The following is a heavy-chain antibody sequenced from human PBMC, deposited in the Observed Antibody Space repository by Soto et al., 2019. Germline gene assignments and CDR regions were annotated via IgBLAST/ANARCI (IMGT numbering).Heavy chain of an antibody. CDR3: ARVPQRITMVRGRSRWFDP. V-gene: IGHV1-18*01. CDR1: GYTFTSYG. D-gene: IGHD3-10*01. CDR2: ISAYNGNT. J-gene: IGHJ5*02. Sequence: QVQLVQSGAEVKKPGASVKVSCKASGYTFTSYGISWVRQAPGQGLEWMGWISAYNGNTHYAQKLQGRVTMTTDTSTSTAYMELRSLRSDDTAVYYCARVPQRITMVRGRSRWFDPWGQGTLVTVSA.